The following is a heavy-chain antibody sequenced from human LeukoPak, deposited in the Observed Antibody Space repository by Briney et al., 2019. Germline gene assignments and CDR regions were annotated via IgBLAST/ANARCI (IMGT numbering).Heavy chain of an antibody. D-gene: IGHD2-15*01. J-gene: IGHJ4*02. CDR3: ARDPYCSGISCYSWYFDF. CDR1: GFTFSSYA. Sequence: GRSLRLSCAASGFTFSSYAIHWVRQAPGKGLEWVAVISYDGSNKYYADSVKGRFTISRDNSKNTLYPQMNGLRTDDTAVYYCARDPYCSGISCYSWYFDFWGQGTLVTVSS. V-gene: IGHV3-30-3*01. CDR2: ISYDGSNK.